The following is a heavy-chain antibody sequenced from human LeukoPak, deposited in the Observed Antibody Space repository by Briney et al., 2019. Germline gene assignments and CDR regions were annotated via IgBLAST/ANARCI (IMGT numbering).Heavy chain of an antibody. CDR3: ARVIPDYYYYYMDV. J-gene: IGHJ6*03. D-gene: IGHD2-21*01. CDR1: GGSISSSSYY. V-gene: IGHV4-39*01. CDR2: IYYSGST. Sequence: SETLSLTCTVSGGSISSSSYYWGWIRQPPGKGLEWIGSIYYSGSTYYNPSLKSRVTISVDTSKNQFSLKLSSVTAADTAVYYCARVIPDYYYYYMDVWGKGTTATVSS.